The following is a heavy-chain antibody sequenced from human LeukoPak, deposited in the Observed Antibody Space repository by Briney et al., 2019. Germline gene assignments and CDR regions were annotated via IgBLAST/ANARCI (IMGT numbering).Heavy chain of an antibody. CDR3: ARDPDAGGPHDY. CDR1: GGTFSSYA. D-gene: IGHD2-2*01. CDR2: IIPILGIA. Sequence: GASVKVSCKASGGTFSSYAISWVRQAPGQGLEWMGRIIPILGIANYAQKFQGRVTITADKSTSTAYMELSSLRSEDTAVYYCARDPDAGGPHDYWGQGTLVTVSS. V-gene: IGHV1-69*04. J-gene: IGHJ4*02.